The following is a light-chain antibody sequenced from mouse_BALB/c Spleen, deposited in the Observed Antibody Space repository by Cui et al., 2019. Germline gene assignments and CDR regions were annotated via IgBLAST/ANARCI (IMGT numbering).Light chain of an antibody. J-gene: IGKJ1*01. Sequence: DIQMNQSPSSPSASLGDTITITCHASQNINVWLSWYQQKPGNIPKLLIYKASNLHTGVPSMFSGSGSGTGFTLTISSLQPEDIATYYCQQGQSYPLTFGGGTKLEIK. CDR1: QNINVW. CDR3: QQGQSYPLT. V-gene: IGKV10-94*01. CDR2: KAS.